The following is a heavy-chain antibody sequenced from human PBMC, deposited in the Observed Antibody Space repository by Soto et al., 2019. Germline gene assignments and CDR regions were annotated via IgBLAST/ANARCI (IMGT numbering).Heavy chain of an antibody. CDR3: AKDKDLVAAGYCFHY. V-gene: IGHV3-30*18. Sequence: QVQLVESGGGVVQPGRSLRLSCAASGFTFSSYAMHWVRQAPGKGLEWVAVISSDGRDKHYVDSVKGRFTISRDNSKNTLYLQMNRLGAEETAVFHCAKDKDLVAAGYCFHYWGQGTLVTVSS. D-gene: IGHD6-13*01. CDR1: GFTFSSYA. CDR2: ISSDGRDK. J-gene: IGHJ4*02.